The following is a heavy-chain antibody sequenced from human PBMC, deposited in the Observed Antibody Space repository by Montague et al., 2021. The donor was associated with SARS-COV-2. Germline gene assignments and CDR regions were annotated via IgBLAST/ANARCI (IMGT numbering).Heavy chain of an antibody. V-gene: IGHV4-39*07. CDR3: VRVGDYAPPSGMDV. Sequence: SETLSLTCTVSGGSIISSDHYWAWIRQPPGGALEWIGNIFYSGTTYYNLSLQSRVTISIDTSKNQFSLKVTSVVAADTAVYYCVRVGDYAPPSGMDVWGHGTTVIVSS. D-gene: IGHD4-17*01. CDR2: IFYSGTT. CDR1: GGSIISSDHY. J-gene: IGHJ6*02.